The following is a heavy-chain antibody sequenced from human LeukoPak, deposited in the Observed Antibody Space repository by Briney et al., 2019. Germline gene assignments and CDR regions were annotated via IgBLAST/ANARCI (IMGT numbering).Heavy chain of an antibody. CDR1: GFTFSSYG. CDR3: AKARGFAEFDY. V-gene: IGHV3-23*01. Sequence: PGGSLRLSCAASGFTFSSYGMHWVRQAPGKGLEWVSAISGSGDTTYYADSVKGRFTISRDNSKNTLYLQMNSLRAEDTALYFCAKARGFAEFDYWGQGTLVTVSS. CDR2: ISGSGDTT. J-gene: IGHJ4*02. D-gene: IGHD3-10*01.